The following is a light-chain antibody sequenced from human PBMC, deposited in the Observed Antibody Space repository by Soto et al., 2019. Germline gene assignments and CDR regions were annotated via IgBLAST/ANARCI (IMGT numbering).Light chain of an antibody. CDR2: YAS. CDR3: LQYNTYRA. CDR1: QSISNW. V-gene: IGKV1-5*01. Sequence: DIQMTQSPSTLSASVGDIVTITCRAIQSISNWLAWYQQKPGKAPKLLISYASSLESGVPSRFSGSGSGTECTLAISCLQPDDFATYYCLQYNTYRAFGQGTKVEIK. J-gene: IGKJ1*01.